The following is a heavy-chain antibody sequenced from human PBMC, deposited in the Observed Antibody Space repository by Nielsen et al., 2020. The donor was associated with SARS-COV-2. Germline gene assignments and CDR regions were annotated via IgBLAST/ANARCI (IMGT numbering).Heavy chain of an antibody. CDR2: IKSKTDGGTT. Sequence: GEPLKISRAASGFTFSNAWMSWVRQAPGKGLEWVGRIKSKTDGGTTDYAAPVKGRFTISRNDSKNTLYLQMNSLKTEDTAVYYCTTGGVAGDIWGQGTMVTVSS. J-gene: IGHJ3*02. CDR3: TTGGVAGDI. V-gene: IGHV3-15*01. D-gene: IGHD2-15*01. CDR1: GFTFSNAW.